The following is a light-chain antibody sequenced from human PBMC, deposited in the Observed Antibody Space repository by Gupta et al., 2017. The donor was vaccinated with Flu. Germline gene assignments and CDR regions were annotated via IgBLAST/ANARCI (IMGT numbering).Light chain of an antibody. V-gene: IGKV3-20*01. CDR1: QTVNDNY. CDR3: QQYGNTPRT. J-gene: IGKJ1*01. CDR2: CAS. Sequence: LTQSPGTLSLSPGDRVTLSCRASQTVNDNYLAWYQQKPGQAPRLLIFCASNRATGIPDRFRGSGSGTDFSLNINRLEPEDFAVYYCQQYGNTPRTFGQGT.